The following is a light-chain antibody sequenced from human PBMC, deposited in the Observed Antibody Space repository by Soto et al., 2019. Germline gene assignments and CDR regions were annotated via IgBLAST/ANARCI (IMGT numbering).Light chain of an antibody. CDR1: QSISSW. Sequence: DIQMTQSPSTLSASVGDRVTITCRASQSISSWLAWYQQKPGKAPKLLIHDASSLQSGVPSRFSGSGSGTEFTLTISSLQPDDFATYYCQQYNSYSSFGPGTKVDIK. CDR2: DAS. V-gene: IGKV1-5*01. J-gene: IGKJ3*01. CDR3: QQYNSYSS.